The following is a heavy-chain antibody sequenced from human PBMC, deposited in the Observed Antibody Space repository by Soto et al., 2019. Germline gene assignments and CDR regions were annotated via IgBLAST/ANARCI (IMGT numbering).Heavy chain of an antibody. CDR3: ARDHCSSTSCYRVWDYYYYMDV. CDR1: GFTFSDYY. V-gene: IGHV3-11*01. Sequence: QVQLVESGGGLVKPGGSLRLSCAASGFTFSDYYMSWIRQAPGKGLEWVSYISSSGSTIYYADSVKGRFTISRDNAKSSLYLQMNSLRAEDTAVYYCARDHCSSTSCYRVWDYYYYMDVWGKGTTVTVSS. CDR2: ISSSGSTI. D-gene: IGHD2-2*02. J-gene: IGHJ6*03.